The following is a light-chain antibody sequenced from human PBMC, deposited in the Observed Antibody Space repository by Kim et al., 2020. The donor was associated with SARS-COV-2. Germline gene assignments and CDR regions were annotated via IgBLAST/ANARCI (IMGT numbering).Light chain of an antibody. CDR2: DKN. CDR1: SLRKYP. CDR3: GSRDNNGPGV. J-gene: IGLJ3*02. Sequence: ALGQTVRITCLGDSLRKYPASWYQQKPGQAHILVMHDKNNVRPSGVPDRYSGSNSGNTAFLTITGAQVEDEAAYYCGSRDNNGPGVFGGGTKLTVL. V-gene: IGLV3-19*01.